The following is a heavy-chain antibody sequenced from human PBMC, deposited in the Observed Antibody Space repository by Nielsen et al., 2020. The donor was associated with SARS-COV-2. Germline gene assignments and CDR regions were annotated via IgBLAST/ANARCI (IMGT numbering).Heavy chain of an antibody. CDR1: GYSFTSYW. J-gene: IGHJ5*02. D-gene: IGHD3-10*01. V-gene: IGHV5-51*01. Sequence: KVSCKGSGYSFTSYWIGWVRQMPGKGLEWMGIIYPGDSDTRYSPSFQDQVTISADKSISTAYLQWSSLKASDTAMYYCARHTYYYGSGLNWFDPWGQGTLVTVSS. CDR2: IYPGDSDT. CDR3: ARHTYYYGSGLNWFDP.